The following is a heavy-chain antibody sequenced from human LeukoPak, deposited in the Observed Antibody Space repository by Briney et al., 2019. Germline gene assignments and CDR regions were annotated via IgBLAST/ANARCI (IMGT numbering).Heavy chain of an antibody. V-gene: IGHV4-31*03. CDR3: ARDRLTMVRGHHREVDAFDI. D-gene: IGHD3-10*01. J-gene: IGHJ3*02. CDR1: GGSISSGGYY. Sequence: SQTLSLTCTVSGGSISSGGYYWSWIRQHPGQGLEWIGYIYYSGSTYYNPSLKSRVTISVDTSKNQFSLKLSSVTAADTAVYYCARDRLTMVRGHHREVDAFDIWGQGTMVTVSS. CDR2: IYYSGST.